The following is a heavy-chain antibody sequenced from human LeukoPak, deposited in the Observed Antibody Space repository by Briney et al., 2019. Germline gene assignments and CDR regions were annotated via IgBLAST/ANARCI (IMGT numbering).Heavy chain of an antibody. CDR3: ARVNVNYYYYGMDV. J-gene: IGHJ6*02. CDR1: GGSISSGGYS. V-gene: IGHV4-30-2*01. D-gene: IGHD2/OR15-2a*01. Sequence: SQTLSLTCTVSGGSISSGGYSWGWIRQPPGKGLEWIGYIYHSGSTYYNPSLKSRVTISVDRSKNQFSLKLSSVTAADTAVYYCARVNVNYYYYGMDVWGQGTTVTVSS. CDR2: IYHSGST.